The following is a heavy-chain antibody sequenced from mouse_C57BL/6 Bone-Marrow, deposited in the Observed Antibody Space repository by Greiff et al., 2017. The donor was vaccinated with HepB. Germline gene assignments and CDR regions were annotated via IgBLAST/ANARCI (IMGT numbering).Heavy chain of an antibody. Sequence: QVQLKQPGAELVKPGASVKVSCKASGYTFTSYWMHWVKQRPGQGLEWIGRIHPSDSDTNYNQKFKGKATLTVDKSSSTAYMQLSSLTSEDSAVYYCAIKYSPYYAMDYWGQGTSVTVSS. CDR1: GYTFTSYW. D-gene: IGHD3-1*01. CDR3: AIKYSPYYAMDY. J-gene: IGHJ4*01. CDR2: IHPSDSDT. V-gene: IGHV1-74*01.